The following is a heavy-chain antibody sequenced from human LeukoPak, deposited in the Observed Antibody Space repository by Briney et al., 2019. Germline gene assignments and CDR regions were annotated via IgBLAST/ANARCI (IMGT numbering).Heavy chain of an antibody. CDR3: ARTSAGELDAFDF. Sequence: SETLSLTRTVSGYSISSGSYWGWIRQPPGKGLEWIGNIFHSGTTYYNPSLKSRVTISVDTSKNEFSLKLSSVTAADTAVYYCARTSAGELDAFDFWGQGTMDTVSS. CDR2: IFHSGTT. CDR1: GYSISSGSY. J-gene: IGHJ3*01. D-gene: IGHD1-26*01. V-gene: IGHV4-38-2*02.